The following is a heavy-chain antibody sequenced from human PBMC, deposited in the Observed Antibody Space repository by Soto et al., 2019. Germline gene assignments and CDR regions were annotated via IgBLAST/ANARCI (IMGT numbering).Heavy chain of an antibody. CDR2: INHSGST. CDR1: GGSISSGGYY. V-gene: IGHV4-39*07. CDR3: ARVPGRSYLRNFDY. J-gene: IGHJ4*02. Sequence: PSETLSLTCTVSGGSISSGGYYWSWIRQPPGKGLEWIGEINHSGSTNYNPSLKSRVTISVDTSKNQFSLKLSSVTAADTAVYYCARVPGRSYLRNFDYWGQGTLVTVSS. D-gene: IGHD1-26*01.